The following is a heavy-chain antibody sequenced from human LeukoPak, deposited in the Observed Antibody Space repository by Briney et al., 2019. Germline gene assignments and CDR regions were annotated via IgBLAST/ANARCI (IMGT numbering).Heavy chain of an antibody. D-gene: IGHD3-22*01. Sequence: SETLSLTCTVSGDSITSGSYYWGWIRRTPGKGLEWIGNIYSDGDTSFNPSLKRRITMSVDTSKNQFSLKLNSVTAADTAVYFCARDSGFWLYWGQGTLVSVSS. V-gene: IGHV4-39*07. CDR3: ARDSGFWLY. CDR2: IYSDGDT. CDR1: GDSITSGSYY. J-gene: IGHJ4*02.